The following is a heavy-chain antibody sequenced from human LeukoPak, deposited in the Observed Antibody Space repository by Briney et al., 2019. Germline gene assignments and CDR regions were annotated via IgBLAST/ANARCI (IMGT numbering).Heavy chain of an antibody. CDR2: IYHSGST. CDR3: ARGSDGTVVEYYFDY. V-gene: IGHV4-30-2*01. Sequence: PSETLSLTCAVSGGSISSGGYSWSWIRQPPGKGLEWIGYIYHSGSTYYNPSLKSRVTISVDRSKNQFSLKLSSVTAADTAVYYCARGSDGTVVEYYFDYWGQGTLVTVSS. D-gene: IGHD3-22*01. J-gene: IGHJ4*02. CDR1: GGSISSGGYS.